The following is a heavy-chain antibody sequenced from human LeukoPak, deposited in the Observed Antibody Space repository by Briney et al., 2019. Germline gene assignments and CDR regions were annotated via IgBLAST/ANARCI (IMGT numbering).Heavy chain of an antibody. CDR2: MNPNSGNT. CDR1: GYTFTSYD. CDR3: ARLIYCSRTSCHPANFDY. V-gene: IGHV1-8*01. Sequence: ASVKVSCKASGYTFTSYDINWVRQATGQGLEWMGWMNPNSGNTGYAQKFQGRVTMTRNTSISTAYMELSSLRSEDTAVYYCARLIYCSRTSCHPANFDYWGQGTLVTVSS. J-gene: IGHJ4*02. D-gene: IGHD2-2*01.